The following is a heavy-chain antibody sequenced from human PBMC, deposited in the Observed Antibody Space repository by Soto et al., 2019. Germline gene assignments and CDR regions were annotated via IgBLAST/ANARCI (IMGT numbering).Heavy chain of an antibody. CDR2: INHSGST. CDR1: GGSFSGYY. D-gene: IGHD5-18*01. J-gene: IGHJ4*02. Sequence: SDTLSLTCAVYGGSFSGYYWSSIRQPPGKGLEWIGEINHSGSTNYNSSLKSRVTISVDSSENQLSLKLRSVTAADTAVYYCARSGAWIPGYWGQGTLVTVS. V-gene: IGHV4-34*01. CDR3: ARSGAWIPGY.